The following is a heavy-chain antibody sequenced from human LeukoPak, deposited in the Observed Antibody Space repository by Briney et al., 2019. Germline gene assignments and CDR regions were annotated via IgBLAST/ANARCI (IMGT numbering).Heavy chain of an antibody. CDR2: INYSGST. CDR3: AREGKVLLWFGELLPIQPNWFDP. V-gene: IGHV4-34*01. CDR1: SESFSGYF. Sequence: SETLSLTCAIYSESFSGYFWSWIRQPPGKGLEWIGEINYSGSTNYNPSLKSRVTISVDTSKNQFSLKLSSVTAADTAVYYCAREGKVLLWFGELLPIQPNWFDPWGQGTLVTVSS. D-gene: IGHD3-10*01. J-gene: IGHJ5*02.